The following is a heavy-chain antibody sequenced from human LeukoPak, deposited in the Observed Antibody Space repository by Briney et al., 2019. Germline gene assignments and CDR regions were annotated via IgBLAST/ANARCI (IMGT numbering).Heavy chain of an antibody. CDR2: IIPIFGTA. V-gene: IGHV1-69*13. Sequence: SVKVSCKASGGTFSSYAISWVQQAPGQGLEWMGGIIPIFGTANYAQKFQGRVTITADESTSTAYMELSSLRSEDTAVYYCARSSRDIVVVPKFDYWGQGTLVTVSS. D-gene: IGHD2-2*01. J-gene: IGHJ4*02. CDR3: ARSSRDIVVVPKFDY. CDR1: GGTFSSYA.